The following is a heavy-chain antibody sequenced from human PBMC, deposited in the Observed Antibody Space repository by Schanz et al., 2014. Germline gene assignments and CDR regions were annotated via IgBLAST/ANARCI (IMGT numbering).Heavy chain of an antibody. Sequence: DVQLLESGGGLVQPGGSLRLSCATSGFSLDIFAVSWVRQAPGKGLEWVSVIGVDGTTTYYADSVKGRFTISRDNSKNTLYLQMNSLRPEDTAVYYCAKYRGYYRVSGSYRELEYWGQGTLVTVSS. D-gene: IGHD3-10*01. V-gene: IGHV3-23*01. CDR2: IGVDGTTT. CDR3: AKYRGYYRVSGSYRELEY. J-gene: IGHJ4*02. CDR1: GFSLDIFA.